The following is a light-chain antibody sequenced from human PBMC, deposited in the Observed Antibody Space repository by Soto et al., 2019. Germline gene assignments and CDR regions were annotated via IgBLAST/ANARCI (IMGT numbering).Light chain of an antibody. CDR2: NAS. CDR3: QHYNSYSEA. Sequence: DIQMTQSPYTLSGSVGDRVTLTCRASQTISSWLAWYQQKPGKAPTLLIYNASTLNSGVTSRCSGSGSGTEFTLTISSLQPDDFANYYCQHYNSYSEAFGHGTKVEIK. V-gene: IGKV1-5*03. CDR1: QTISSW. J-gene: IGKJ1*01.